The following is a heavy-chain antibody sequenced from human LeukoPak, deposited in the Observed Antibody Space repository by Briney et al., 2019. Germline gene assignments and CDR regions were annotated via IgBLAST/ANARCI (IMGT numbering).Heavy chain of an antibody. CDR1: GLTFSSHW. J-gene: IGHJ4*02. CDR3: AREPGYSSSWSQGY. D-gene: IGHD6-13*01. CDR2: ITNDGSST. Sequence: PGGSLRLSCAASGLTFSSHWMHWVRQAPGKGLVWVSRITNDGSSTTYADSVKGRFTISRDNSKNTLYLQMNSLRAEDTAVYYCAREPGYSSSWSQGYWGQGTLVTVSS. V-gene: IGHV3-74*01.